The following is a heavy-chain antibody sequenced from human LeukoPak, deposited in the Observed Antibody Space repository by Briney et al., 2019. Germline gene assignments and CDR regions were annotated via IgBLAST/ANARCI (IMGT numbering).Heavy chain of an antibody. CDR1: GFTFSSYA. D-gene: IGHD6-13*01. CDR3: AIDRIAAAGTTPFDP. CDR2: ISSSSSYI. Sequence: GGSLRLSCAASGFTFSSYAMHWVRQAPGKGLEWVSSISSSSSYIYYADSVKGRFTISRDNAKNSLYLQMNSLRAEDTAVYYCAIDRIAAAGTTPFDPWGQGTLVTVSS. J-gene: IGHJ5*02. V-gene: IGHV3-21*01.